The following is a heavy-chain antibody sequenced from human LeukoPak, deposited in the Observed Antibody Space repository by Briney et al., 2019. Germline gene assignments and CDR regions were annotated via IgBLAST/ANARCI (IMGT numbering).Heavy chain of an antibody. J-gene: IGHJ4*02. CDR3: ARDGRGDDYNYGHTFDH. CDR2: ICAYNGNT. D-gene: IGHD5-24*01. V-gene: IGHV1-18*01. Sequence: GASVKVSYKASGYSFTNFGISWMRQAPGQGLEWMGWICAYNGNTNYAQSLQGRVTMTTDTSTNTAYMELRRLRSDDTAVYYCARDGRGDDYNYGHTFDHWGQGTLVTVSS. CDR1: GYSFTNFG.